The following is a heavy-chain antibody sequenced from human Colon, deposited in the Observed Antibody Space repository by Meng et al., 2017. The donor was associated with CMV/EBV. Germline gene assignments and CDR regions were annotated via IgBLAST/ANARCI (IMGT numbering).Heavy chain of an antibody. Sequence: GGPLRLSCAASGFTFSSYSMNWVRQAPGKGLEWVSSISSSSSYIYYADSVKGRFTISRDNAKNSLYLQMNSLRAEDTAVYYCARAAGYSNYGYYYGMDVWGQGTTVTVSS. CDR3: ARAAGYSNYGYYYGMDV. CDR1: GFTFSSYS. V-gene: IGHV3-21*01. D-gene: IGHD4-11*01. J-gene: IGHJ6*02. CDR2: ISSSSSYI.